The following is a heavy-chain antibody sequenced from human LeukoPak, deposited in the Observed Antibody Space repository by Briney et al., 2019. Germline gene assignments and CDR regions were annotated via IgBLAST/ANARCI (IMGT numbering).Heavy chain of an antibody. D-gene: IGHD4-17*01. CDR3: ARGGMTTVTTTRNYFDY. CDR2: INHSGNT. CDR1: GGSFSGYY. J-gene: IGHJ4*02. Sequence: SETRSLTCAVYGGSFSGYYWSWIRQPPGKGLEWIGEINHSGNTNYNPSLKSRVTISVDTSKNQFSLKLSSVTAADTAVYYCARGGMTTVTTTRNYFDYWGQGTLVTVSS. V-gene: IGHV4-34*01.